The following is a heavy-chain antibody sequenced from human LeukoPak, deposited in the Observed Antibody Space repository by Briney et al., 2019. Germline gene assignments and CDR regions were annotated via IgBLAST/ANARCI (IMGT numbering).Heavy chain of an antibody. Sequence: GASVKVSCKASGGTFSSYAISWVRQAPGQGLEWMGRITPMRDIANYAQKFQGRVTITADKSTSTAYMELRSLRPEDTAVYYCARVGVDYSNHNWFDPWGLGTLVIVSS. V-gene: IGHV1-69*04. D-gene: IGHD4-11*01. CDR2: ITPMRDIA. J-gene: IGHJ5*02. CDR1: GGTFSSYA. CDR3: ARVGVDYSNHNWFDP.